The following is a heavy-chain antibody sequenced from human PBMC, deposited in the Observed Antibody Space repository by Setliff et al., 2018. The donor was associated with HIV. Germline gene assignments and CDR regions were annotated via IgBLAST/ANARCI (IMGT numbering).Heavy chain of an antibody. CDR2: ISWDGGST. CDR3: ARELDDAFDI. CDR1: GFTFDDYA. V-gene: IGHV3-43D*03. J-gene: IGHJ3*02. Sequence: PGGSLRLSCAASGFTFDDYAMHWVRQAPGKGLEWVSLISWDGGSTYYADSVKGRFTISRDNSKNSLYLQMNSLRAEDTALYYCARELDDAFDIWGQGTMVTVSS. D-gene: IGHD1-1*01.